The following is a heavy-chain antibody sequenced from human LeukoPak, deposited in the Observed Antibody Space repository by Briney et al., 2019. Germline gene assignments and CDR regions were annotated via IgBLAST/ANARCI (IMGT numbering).Heavy chain of an antibody. CDR2: INPNSGGT. J-gene: IGHJ4*02. D-gene: IGHD3-3*01. CDR1: GYTFTGYY. V-gene: IGHV1-2*02. Sequence: ASVKVSCKTSGYTFTGYYMHWVRQAPGQGLEWMGWINPNSGGTNYAQKFQGRVTMTRDTSISTAYMELNSLRADDTAVYYCARSARLMKGVVEVTALDDWGRGTLVTVSS. CDR3: ARSARLMKGVVEVTALDD.